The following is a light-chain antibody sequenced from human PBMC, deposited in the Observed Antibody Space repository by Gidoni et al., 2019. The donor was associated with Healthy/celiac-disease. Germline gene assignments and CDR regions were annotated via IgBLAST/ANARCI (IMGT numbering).Light chain of an antibody. V-gene: IGLV3-9*01. CDR1: NIGSKN. CDR2: RDS. Sequence: SYELTQPLSVSVALGQTARITCGGNNIGSKNLHWYQQKPGQAPVLVIYRDSNRPSGIPERFSGSNSGNTATLTISRAQAGDEADYYCQVWDSSTYVFGTGTKVTVL. J-gene: IGLJ1*01. CDR3: QVWDSSTYV.